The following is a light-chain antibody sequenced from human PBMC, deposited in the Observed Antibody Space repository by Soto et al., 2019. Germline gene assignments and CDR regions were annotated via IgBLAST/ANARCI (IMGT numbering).Light chain of an antibody. CDR2: AAS. J-gene: IGKJ2*01. CDR3: QQSYSTPYT. CDR1: QSISSY. Sequence: DIQMTQSPSSLSASVGDGVTITCRASQSISSYLNWYQQKPGKAHKLLIYAASSLRSGVPSRFSGSGSGTDFTLTISSLQPEDFATYYCQQSYSTPYTFGQGTKLEIK. V-gene: IGKV1-39*01.